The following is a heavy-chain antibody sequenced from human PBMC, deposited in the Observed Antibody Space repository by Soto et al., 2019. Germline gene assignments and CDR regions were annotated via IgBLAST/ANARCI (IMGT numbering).Heavy chain of an antibody. J-gene: IGHJ4*02. Sequence: ASVKVSCKASGYTFTGYYMHWVRQAPGQGLEWMGIINPSGGSTSYAQKFQGRVTMTRDTSITTAYMELSRLRSGDTAVYYCAREPATAKPEGVDFWGQGTLVTVSS. V-gene: IGHV1-46*01. CDR3: AREPATAKPEGVDF. CDR2: INPSGGST. CDR1: GYTFTGYY. D-gene: IGHD1-1*01.